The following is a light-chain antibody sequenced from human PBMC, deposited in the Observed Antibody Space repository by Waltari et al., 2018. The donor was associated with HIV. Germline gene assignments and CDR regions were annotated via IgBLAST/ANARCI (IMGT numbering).Light chain of an antibody. J-gene: IGLJ2*01. CDR3: SSYTSSSTFPVI. CDR1: SSDVGSYNR. Sequence: QSALPQPPSVSGSPGPSATLSRTGTSSDVGSYNRASCYQQPPGTAPKLMIYEVSNRPSGVPDRFSGSKSGNTASLTISGLQAEDEADYYCSSYTSSSTFPVIVGGGTKLTVL. V-gene: IGLV2-18*02. CDR2: EVS.